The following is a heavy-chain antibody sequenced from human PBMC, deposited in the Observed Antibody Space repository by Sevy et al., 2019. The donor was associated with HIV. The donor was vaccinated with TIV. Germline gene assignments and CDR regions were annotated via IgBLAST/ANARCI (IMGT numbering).Heavy chain of an antibody. Sequence: SETLSLTCTVSGDYISSYYWSWIRQPAGKGLEWIGRIYTSGRTNYNPTLKSRVTMSVDTSKNQFSLKLRSVTAADTAVYFCTRGEVQLWPSGFDYWGQGPLVTVSS. CDR3: TRGEVQLWPSGFDY. J-gene: IGHJ4*02. CDR1: GDYISSYY. V-gene: IGHV4-4*07. D-gene: IGHD1-1*01. CDR2: IYTSGRT.